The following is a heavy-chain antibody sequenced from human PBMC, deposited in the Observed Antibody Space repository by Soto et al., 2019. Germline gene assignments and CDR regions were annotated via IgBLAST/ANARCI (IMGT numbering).Heavy chain of an antibody. Sequence: GGALKISCKGSGYSFSSYWIGWGRPMPGKGLEWMGIIYPGDSDTRYSPSFQGQVTISADKSISTAYLQWSSLKASDTAMYYCARQYSGYVSFDYWGQGTLVTVSS. J-gene: IGHJ4*02. CDR2: IYPGDSDT. CDR1: GYSFSSYW. V-gene: IGHV5-51*01. D-gene: IGHD5-12*01. CDR3: ARQYSGYVSFDY.